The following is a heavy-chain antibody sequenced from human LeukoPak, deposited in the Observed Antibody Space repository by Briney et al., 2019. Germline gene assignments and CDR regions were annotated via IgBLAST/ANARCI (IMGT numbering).Heavy chain of an antibody. CDR1: GFTFSSYA. CDR3: AKVRTGELAWYFDL. V-gene: IGHV3-23*01. CDR2: ISGSGGKT. Sequence: GESLRLSCAASGFTFSSYAMSWVRQAPGKGLEWLSTISGSGGKTHYADSVKGRFTISRDNSKNTLYVQMNSLTADDTAVYSCAKVRTGELAWYFDLWGRGTVVTVSS. J-gene: IGHJ2*01. D-gene: IGHD7-27*01.